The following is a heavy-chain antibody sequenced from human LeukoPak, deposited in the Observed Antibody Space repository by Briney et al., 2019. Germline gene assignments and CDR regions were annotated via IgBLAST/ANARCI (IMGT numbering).Heavy chain of an antibody. Sequence: QPGGSLRLSCAASGFTFSTYAMSWVRQAPGKGLEWVSTISGSGGTTNYADSVKGRFTISRDNAKNSLYLQMNSLRAEDTAVYYCARDGTTMVRGASFDYWGQGTLVTVSS. V-gene: IGHV3-23*01. J-gene: IGHJ4*02. CDR3: ARDGTTMVRGASFDY. D-gene: IGHD3-10*01. CDR1: GFTFSTYA. CDR2: ISGSGGTT.